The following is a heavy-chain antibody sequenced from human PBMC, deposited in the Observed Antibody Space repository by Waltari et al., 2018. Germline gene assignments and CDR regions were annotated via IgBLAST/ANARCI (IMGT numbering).Heavy chain of an antibody. CDR2: NNNDGSDT. CDR3: ARDKAHSLFDP. V-gene: IGHV3-74*01. Sequence: EEQVVEPGGASVQPGGSLRLTCVASVFIFSSFWMHWLRQVPGKGLVWVSLNNNDGSDTIYGDSEKGRFSISRDNTQDTVYLQMDRLRVEDSCLYYCARDKAHSLFDPWGQGTLVTVSS. CDR1: VFIFSSFW. J-gene: IGHJ5*02.